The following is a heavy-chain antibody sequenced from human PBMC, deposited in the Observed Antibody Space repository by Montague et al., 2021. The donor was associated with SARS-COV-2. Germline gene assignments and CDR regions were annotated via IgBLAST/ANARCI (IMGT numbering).Heavy chain of an antibody. CDR3: ARIGYESVGYYYIYPD. J-gene: IGHJ1*01. CDR1: GGSITSYY. V-gene: IGHV4-4*07. D-gene: IGHD3-22*01. Sequence: SETLSLTCTVSGGSITSYYWSWIRQPARKGLECIGLIYTSGSTNYNPSLKSRVTMSVDTSRKQFSLKLTSATAADTAVYYCARIGYESVGYYYIYPDWGQGTLVTVSS. CDR2: IYTSGST.